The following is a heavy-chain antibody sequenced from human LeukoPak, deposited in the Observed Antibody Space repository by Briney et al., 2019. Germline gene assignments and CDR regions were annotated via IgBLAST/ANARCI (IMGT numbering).Heavy chain of an antibody. J-gene: IGHJ5*02. CDR2: INPNSGGT. V-gene: IGHV1-2*02. CDR3: ARDAEWIQLWSARESNWFDP. Sequence: ASVKVSCKASGYTFTGYYMHWVRQAPGQGLEWMGWINPNSGGTNYAQKFQGRVTMTRDTSISTAYMELSRLRSDDTAVYYCARDAEWIQLWSARESNWFDPWGQGTLVTVFS. CDR1: GYTFTGYY. D-gene: IGHD5-18*01.